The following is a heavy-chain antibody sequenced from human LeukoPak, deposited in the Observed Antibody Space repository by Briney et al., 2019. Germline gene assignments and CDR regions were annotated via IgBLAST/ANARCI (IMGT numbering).Heavy chain of an antibody. D-gene: IGHD7-27*01. Sequence: PGGSLRLSCAASGFTVSSYWMSWVRQAPGRGLEWVANINQDGSEKYSVDSVKGRFTISRDNAKNSLYLQMNSLRADDTAVYYCARGSGDFDYWGQGTLVTVSS. J-gene: IGHJ4*02. CDR2: INQDGSEK. CDR3: ARGSGDFDY. CDR1: GFTVSSYW. V-gene: IGHV3-7*01.